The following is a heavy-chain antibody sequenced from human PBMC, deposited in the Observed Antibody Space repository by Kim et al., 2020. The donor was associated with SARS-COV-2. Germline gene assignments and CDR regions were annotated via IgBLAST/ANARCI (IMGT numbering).Heavy chain of an antibody. V-gene: IGHV1-3*01. CDR1: GYTFTSYA. Sequence: ASVKVSCKASGYTFTSYAMHWVRQAPGQRLEWMGWINAGNGNTKYSQKFQGRVTITRDTSASIAYMELSSLRSEETAVYYCARDSYYDIFRYYYYYMDVWGKETTVTV. D-gene: IGHD3-9*01. CDR3: ARDSYYDIFRYYYYYMDV. CDR2: INAGNGNT. J-gene: IGHJ6*03.